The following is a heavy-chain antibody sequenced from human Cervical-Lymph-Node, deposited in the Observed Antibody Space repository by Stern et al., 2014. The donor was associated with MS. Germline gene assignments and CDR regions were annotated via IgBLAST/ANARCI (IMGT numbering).Heavy chain of an antibody. Sequence: QVQLQESGPGLVKPSQTLSLTCTVSGGSISSGGYYWSWIRQHPGKGLEWLVYIYYSGSTYYNPSLKSRVTISVDTSKNQFSLKLSSVTAADTAVYYCARVVPAAMGVGGMDVWGQGTTVTVSS. CDR1: GGSISSGGYY. D-gene: IGHD2-2*01. CDR2: IYYSGST. V-gene: IGHV4-31*03. CDR3: ARVVPAAMGVGGMDV. J-gene: IGHJ6*02.